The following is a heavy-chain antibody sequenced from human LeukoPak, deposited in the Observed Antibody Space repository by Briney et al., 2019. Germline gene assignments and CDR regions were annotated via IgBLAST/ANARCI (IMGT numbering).Heavy chain of an antibody. J-gene: IGHJ3*02. Sequence: PSQTLSLICTVSGGSISSAGDYWSWIRQPPGKGLEWIGYIYHSGSTTYNPSLKSRVTLSRDKSKNQFSLKLSSVTAADTAVYYCAREEAAAVDDAFDKWGQGTMVTVSS. V-gene: IGHV4-30-2*01. CDR1: GGSISSAGDY. CDR2: IYHSGST. CDR3: AREEAAAVDDAFDK. D-gene: IGHD6-13*01.